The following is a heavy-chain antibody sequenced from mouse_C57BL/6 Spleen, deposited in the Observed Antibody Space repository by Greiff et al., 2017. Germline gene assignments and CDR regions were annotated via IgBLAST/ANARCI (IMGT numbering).Heavy chain of an antibody. Sequence: QVQLQQPGAELVMPGASVKLSCKASGYTFTSYWMHWVKQRPGQGLEWIGEIDPSDSYTNYNQKFKGKSTLTVDKSSSTAYMQLSSLTSEDSAVYYCERSGFFDYWAKAPLSQSPQ. V-gene: IGHV1-69*01. CDR2: IDPSDSYT. J-gene: IGHJ2*01. CDR1: GYTFTSYW. CDR3: ERSGFFDY.